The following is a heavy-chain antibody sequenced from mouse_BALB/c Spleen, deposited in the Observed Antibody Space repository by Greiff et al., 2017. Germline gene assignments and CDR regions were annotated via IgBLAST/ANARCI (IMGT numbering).Heavy chain of an antibody. CDR2: ISNGGGST. CDR1: GFTFSSYT. Sequence: EVQLVESGGGLVQPGGSLKLSCAASGFTFSSYTMSWVRQTPEKRLEWVAYISNGGGSTYYPDTVKGRFTISRDNAKNTLYLQMSSLKSEDTAMYYCARQRGNGYFDVWGAGTTVTVSS. J-gene: IGHJ1*01. V-gene: IGHV5-12-2*01. CDR3: ARQRGNGYFDV. D-gene: IGHD2-1*01.